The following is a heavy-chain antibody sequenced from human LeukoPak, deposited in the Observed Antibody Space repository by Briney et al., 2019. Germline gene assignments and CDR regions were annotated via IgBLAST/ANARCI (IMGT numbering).Heavy chain of an antibody. V-gene: IGHV4-39*01. CDR3: AGLIFPTYCTNGVCYYFDY. Sequence: PSETLSLTCTVSGGSISSSTYYWGWIRQPPGKGLEWIGSIYYSGSTYYNPSLKSRVTISVDTSKNQFSLKLSSVTAADTAVYYCAGLIFPTYCTNGVCYYFDYWGQGALVTVSS. CDR1: GGSISSSTYY. CDR2: IYYSGST. D-gene: IGHD2-8*01. J-gene: IGHJ4*02.